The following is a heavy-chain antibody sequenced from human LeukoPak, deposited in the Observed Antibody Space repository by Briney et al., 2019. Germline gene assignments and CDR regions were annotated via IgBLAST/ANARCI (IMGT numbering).Heavy chain of an antibody. J-gene: IGHJ6*02. V-gene: IGHV4-59*01. Sequence: SETLSLTCTVSGGSISSYYWSRIRQPPGKGLEWIGYIYYSGSTNYNPSLKSRVTISVDTSKNQFSLKLSSVTAADTAVYYCARARWGDYYYYGMDVWGQGTTVTVSS. CDR2: IYYSGST. CDR1: GGSISSYY. CDR3: ARARWGDYYYYGMDV. D-gene: IGHD3-16*01.